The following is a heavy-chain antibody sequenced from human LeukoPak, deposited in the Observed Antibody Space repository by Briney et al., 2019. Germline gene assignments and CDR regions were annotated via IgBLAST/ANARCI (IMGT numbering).Heavy chain of an antibody. CDR2: INPNSGGT. CDR1: GYTFTGYY. J-gene: IGHJ4*02. V-gene: IGHV1-2*06. Sequence: GASVKVSCKASGYTFTGYYMHWVRQAPGQGLEWMGRINPNSGGTNYAQKFQGRVTMTRDTSISTAYMELSRLRSDDTAVYYCATDRRWLQFGLTYWGQGTLVTVSS. CDR3: ATDRRWLQFGLTY. D-gene: IGHD5-24*01.